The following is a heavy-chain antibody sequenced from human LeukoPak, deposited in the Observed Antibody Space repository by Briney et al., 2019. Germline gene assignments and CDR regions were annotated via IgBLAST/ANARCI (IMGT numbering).Heavy chain of an antibody. D-gene: IGHD2-2*01. V-gene: IGHV1-2*02. CDR2: INPNSGGT. J-gene: IGHJ6*02. CDR1: GYTFTGYY. Sequence: ASVEVSCKASGYTFTGYYMHWVRQAPGQGLEWMGWINPNSGGTNYAQKFQGRVTMTRDTSISTAYMELSRLRSDDTAVYYCASVCSSTSCYGGPYYYYGMDVWGQGTTVTVSS. CDR3: ASVCSSTSCYGGPYYYYGMDV.